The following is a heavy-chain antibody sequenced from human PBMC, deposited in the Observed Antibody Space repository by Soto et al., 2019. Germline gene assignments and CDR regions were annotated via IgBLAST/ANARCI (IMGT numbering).Heavy chain of an antibody. J-gene: IGHJ4*02. Sequence: ASVKVSCKASGGTFSSYAISWVRQAPGQGLEWMGGIIPIFGTANYAQKFQGRVTITADESTGTAYMELSSLRSEDTAVYYCARGIVGALGPNWGQGTLVTVSS. V-gene: IGHV1-69*13. CDR3: ARGIVGALGPN. CDR1: GGTFSSYA. CDR2: IIPIFGTA. D-gene: IGHD1-26*01.